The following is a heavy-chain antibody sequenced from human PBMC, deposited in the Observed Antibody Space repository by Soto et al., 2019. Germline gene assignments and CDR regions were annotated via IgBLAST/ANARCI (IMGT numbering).Heavy chain of an antibody. CDR2: ISYTGTT. Sequence: QVQLQESGPGLVKPSQTLSLTCTVSGGSISSGNYYWSWIRQPPGKGLEWIGFISYTGTTYYNASLSSRASISVDTSKSQFSLDLSSVTAADTAVYYCATMGTPVTGLYYFDYWGQGTLVTVSS. V-gene: IGHV4-30-4*01. D-gene: IGHD4-17*01. J-gene: IGHJ4*02. CDR3: ATMGTPVTGLYYFDY. CDR1: GGSISSGNYY.